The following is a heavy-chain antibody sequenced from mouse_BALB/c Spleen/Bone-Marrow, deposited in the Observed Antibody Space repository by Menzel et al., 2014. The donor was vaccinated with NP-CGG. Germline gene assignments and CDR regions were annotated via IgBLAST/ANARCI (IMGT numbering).Heavy chain of an antibody. D-gene: IGHD1-1*01. V-gene: IGHV1-20*02. CDR1: GYSFTGYF. J-gene: IGHJ2*01. CDR3: ARAGYYGSSYLDY. CDR2: INPYNGDT. Sequence: EVQLQQSGLELVKPGASVKISCKVSGYSFTGYFMNWVMQSHGKSLEWIGLINPYNGDTFYNQKFKGKATLTVGKASSTAHMELRSLASEDSAVYYCARAGYYGSSYLDYWGQGTTLTVSS.